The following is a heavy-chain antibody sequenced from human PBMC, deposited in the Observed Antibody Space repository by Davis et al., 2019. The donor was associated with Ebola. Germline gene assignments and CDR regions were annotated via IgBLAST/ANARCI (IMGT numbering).Heavy chain of an antibody. CDR1: GYTFTSYD. V-gene: IGHV1-8*01. CDR2: MNPNSGNT. D-gene: IGHD5-12*01. Sequence: ASVKVSCKASGYTFTSYDINWVRQATGQGLEWMGWMNPNSGNTGYAQKFQGRVTMTRNTSISTAYMELSSLISEDTAVYYCARGAVFATLRDGMDVWGQGTTVTVSS. J-gene: IGHJ6*02. CDR3: ARGAVFATLRDGMDV.